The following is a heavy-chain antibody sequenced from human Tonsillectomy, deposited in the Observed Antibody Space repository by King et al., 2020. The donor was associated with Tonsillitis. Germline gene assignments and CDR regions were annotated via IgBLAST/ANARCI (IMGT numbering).Heavy chain of an antibody. J-gene: IGHJ4*02. CDR2: IYTSGST. V-gene: IGHV4-61*02. Sequence: VQLQESGPGLVKPSQTLSLTCTVSGGSISSGSYYWSWIRQPAGKGLEWIGRIYTSGSTNYNPSLKSRVTISVDPSKNQFSLKLRSVTAADTAVYYCARDSINVAGTSDYWRQGTLVTVSS. CDR1: GGSISSGSYY. CDR3: ARDSINVAGTSDY. D-gene: IGHD6-19*01.